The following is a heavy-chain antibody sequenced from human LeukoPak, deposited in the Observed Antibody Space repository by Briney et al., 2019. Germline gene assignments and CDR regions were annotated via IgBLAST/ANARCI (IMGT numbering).Heavy chain of an antibody. CDR2: INHSGST. V-gene: IGHV4-34*01. J-gene: IGHJ4*02. Sequence: PGGSLRLSCTVSGFTVSSNSMSWVRQPPGKGLEWIGEINHSGSTNYNPSLKSRVTISVDTSKNQFSLKLSSVTAADTAVYYCARGSLPWIHFDYWGQGTLVTVSS. D-gene: IGHD1-1*01. CDR1: GFTVSSNS. CDR3: ARGSLPWIHFDY.